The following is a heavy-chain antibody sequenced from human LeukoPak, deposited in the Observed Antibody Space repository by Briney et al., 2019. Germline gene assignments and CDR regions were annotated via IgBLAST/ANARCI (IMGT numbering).Heavy chain of an antibody. Sequence: SETLSLTCTVSGGSISSYYWSWIRQPPGKGLEWIGYIYYSGSTNYNPSLKSRVTISVDTSKNQFSLKLSSVTAADTAVYYCARGEGYGGNSDYFDYWGQGTLVTVSS. CDR3: ARGEGYGGNSDYFDY. CDR1: GGSISSYY. CDR2: IYYSGST. V-gene: IGHV4-59*01. D-gene: IGHD4-23*01. J-gene: IGHJ4*02.